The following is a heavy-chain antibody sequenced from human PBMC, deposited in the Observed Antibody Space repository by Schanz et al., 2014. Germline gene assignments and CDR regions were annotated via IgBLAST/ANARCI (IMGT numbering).Heavy chain of an antibody. V-gene: IGHV1-8*01. CDR3: ARGNTIFGVVILGWLDP. CDR1: GYTFPSYG. Sequence: QVQLVQSGSEVKKPGASVKVSCKASGYTFPSYGISWVRQAAGQGLEWMGWMNPKSGNTGYAQKFQGRVTITADKSTSTVYMELSSLRSEDTAIYYCARGNTIFGVVILGWLDPWGQGTLVTVSS. CDR2: MNPKSGNT. D-gene: IGHD3-3*01. J-gene: IGHJ5*02.